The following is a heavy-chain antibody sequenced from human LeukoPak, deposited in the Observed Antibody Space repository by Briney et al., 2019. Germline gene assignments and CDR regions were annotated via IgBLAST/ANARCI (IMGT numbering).Heavy chain of an antibody. V-gene: IGHV1-69*04. D-gene: IGHD3-3*01. CDR2: IIPILGIA. J-gene: IGHJ3*02. CDR1: GYTFTNYG. CDR3: ARDGDYDFWSGPSPYDAFDI. Sequence: SVKVSRKTSGYTFTNYGISWVRQAPGQGLEWMGRIIPILGIANYAQKFQGRVTITADKSTSTAYMELSSLRSEDTAVYYCARDGDYDFWSGPSPYDAFDIWGQGTMVTVSS.